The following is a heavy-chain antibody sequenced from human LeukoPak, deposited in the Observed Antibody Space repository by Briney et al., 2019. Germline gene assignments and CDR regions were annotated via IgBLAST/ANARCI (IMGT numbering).Heavy chain of an antibody. CDR3: ARDPFSLTVAGGPPIDY. Sequence: PGGSLRLSCAASGFTFTTYWMSWFGQPQGQGREGLANIDQDGSDKYYVDSVKGRFTISRDNAKNSLYLQMNSLRAEDTAVYYCARDPFSLTVAGGPPIDYWGQGALVTVSS. J-gene: IGHJ4*02. D-gene: IGHD6-19*01. V-gene: IGHV3-7*01. CDR1: GFTFTTYW. CDR2: IDQDGSDK.